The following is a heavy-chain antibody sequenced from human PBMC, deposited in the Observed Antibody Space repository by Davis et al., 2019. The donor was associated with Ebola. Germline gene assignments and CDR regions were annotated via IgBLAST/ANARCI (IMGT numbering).Heavy chain of an antibody. CDR3: AKDPAYDFWSGYYGNYYYYGMDV. Sequence: PGGSLRLSCAASGFTFTNYAMDWVRQAPGKGLEWVSLISGDGGSTYYADSVKGRFTISRDNSKNSLYLQMNSLRTEDTALYYCAKDPAYDFWSGYYGNYYYYGMDVWGQGTTVTVSS. CDR2: ISGDGGST. J-gene: IGHJ6*02. CDR1: GFTFTNYA. V-gene: IGHV3-43*02. D-gene: IGHD3-3*01.